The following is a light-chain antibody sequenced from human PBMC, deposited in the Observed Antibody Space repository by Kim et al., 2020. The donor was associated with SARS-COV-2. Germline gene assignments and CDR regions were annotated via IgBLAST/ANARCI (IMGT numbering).Light chain of an antibody. CDR2: AAS. V-gene: IGKV3-15*01. CDR3: QQYHYWPRGT. J-gene: IGKJ1*01. Sequence: SPGESVTLSCRASQTVSVDLAWYQQKPGQAPRLLIFAASARATGIPGRFSGSGSGTEFTLTISSLQSEDFALYYCQQYHYWPRGTFGQGTKVDIK. CDR1: QTVSVD.